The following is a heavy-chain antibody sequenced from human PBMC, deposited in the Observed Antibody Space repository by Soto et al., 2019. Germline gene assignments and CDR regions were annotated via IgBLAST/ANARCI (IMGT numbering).Heavy chain of an antibody. V-gene: IGHV4-4*02. D-gene: IGHD2-15*01. Sequence: SETLSLTCAVSGGSISSSNWWRWVRQPPGKGLEWIGEMYHSGSTNHNPSLKSRVTISVDKSKNQFSLKLSSVTAADTAMYYCARAHCSGGSCYSVQHWFDPWGQGTLVT. CDR1: GGSISSSNW. CDR2: MYHSGST. CDR3: ARAHCSGGSCYSVQHWFDP. J-gene: IGHJ5*02.